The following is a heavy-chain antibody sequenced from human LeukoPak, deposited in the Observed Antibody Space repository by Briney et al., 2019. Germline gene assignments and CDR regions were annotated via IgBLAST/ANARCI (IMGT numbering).Heavy chain of an antibody. CDR3: ARGLLFGGSSSWEMVDY. Sequence: PGRSLRLSCAASGFTFSSYGMHWVRQAPGKGLEWVAVISYDGSNKYYADSVKGRFTISRDNSKNTLYLQMNSLRAEDTAVYYCARGLLFGGSSSWEMVDYWGQGTLVTVSS. J-gene: IGHJ4*02. D-gene: IGHD6-13*01. CDR2: ISYDGSNK. V-gene: IGHV3-30*03. CDR1: GFTFSSYG.